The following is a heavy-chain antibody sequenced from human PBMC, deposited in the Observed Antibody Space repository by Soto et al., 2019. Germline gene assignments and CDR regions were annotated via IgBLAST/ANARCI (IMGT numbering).Heavy chain of an antibody. CDR1: GFTVSSIY. Sequence: EVLVMESGGGLIQPGGSLTLSCAASGFTVSSIYMVWVRQAPGKGLEWVSVTYSDGNTLYADSVKGRFTISRDDTKNTLFLQMDSLRAEDTAMYYCSRAYGAGSYFSDYWGQGTLVTIYS. CDR3: SRAYGAGSYFSDY. CDR2: TYSDGNT. J-gene: IGHJ4*02. V-gene: IGHV3-53*01. D-gene: IGHD3-10*01.